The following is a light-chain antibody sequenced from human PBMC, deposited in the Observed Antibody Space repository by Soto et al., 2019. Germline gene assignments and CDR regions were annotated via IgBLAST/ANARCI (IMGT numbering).Light chain of an antibody. Sequence: DIQMTQSPSSLSASVGDRVTITCQASQDIRNFLNWFQQKPGKAPRLLIYDASNLETGVPSRFSGSGSGTHFTFTITSLQPEDVATYYCQQYDSLPYTFGQGTKLEIK. CDR1: QDIRNF. CDR3: QQYDSLPYT. J-gene: IGKJ2*01. V-gene: IGKV1-33*01. CDR2: DAS.